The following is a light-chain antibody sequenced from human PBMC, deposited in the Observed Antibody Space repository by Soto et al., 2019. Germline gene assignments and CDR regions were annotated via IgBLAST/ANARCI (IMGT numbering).Light chain of an antibody. J-gene: IGLJ2*01. Sequence: QSVLTQPPSVSAAPGQSVTISCSGGAYDIGISYVSWSQHFPGAAPKLVIYDTNKRPSGIPDRFSGSKSGTSATLGITGLQTGDKADYYCVTWDSGLSKLLFGGGTKLTVL. CDR2: DTN. V-gene: IGLV1-51*01. CDR3: VTWDSGLSKLL. CDR1: AYDIGISY.